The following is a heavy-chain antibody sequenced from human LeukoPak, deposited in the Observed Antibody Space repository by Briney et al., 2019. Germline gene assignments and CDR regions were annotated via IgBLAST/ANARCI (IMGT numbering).Heavy chain of an antibody. CDR3: VRFTLNWFDP. J-gene: IGHJ5*02. CDR1: GGSISSYY. V-gene: IGHV4-59*01. Sequence: PSETLSLTCTVSGGSISSYYWSWIRQPPGKGLEWIGYIYYSGSTNYNPSLKSRVTISVDTSKNQFSLKLSSVTAADTAVYYCVRFTLNWFDPWGQGTLVTVSS. CDR2: IYYSGST.